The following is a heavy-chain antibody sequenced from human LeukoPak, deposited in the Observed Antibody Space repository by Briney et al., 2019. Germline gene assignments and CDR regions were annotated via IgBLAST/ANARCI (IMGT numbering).Heavy chain of an antibody. CDR3: ARDLGANPNDY. J-gene: IGHJ4*02. V-gene: IGHV1-46*01. CDR2: INPSGGTT. Sequence: ASVKVSCKAPGYTFTSYYIHWVRQAPGQGLEWMGIINPSGGTTSYAQKFQGRVTMTRDTSTSTVYMEMSRLRSEDTAVYYCARDLGANPNDYWGQGTLVTVSS. CDR1: GYTFTSYY.